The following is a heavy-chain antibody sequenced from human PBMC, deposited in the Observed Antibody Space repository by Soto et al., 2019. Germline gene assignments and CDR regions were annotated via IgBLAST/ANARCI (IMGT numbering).Heavy chain of an antibody. V-gene: IGHV1-2*02. J-gene: IGHJ5*02. CDR1: GYTFTGYY. D-gene: IGHD5-18*01. CDR2: INPNSGGT. CDR3: ARASMDTAIGNWFDP. Sequence: ASVKVSCKASGYTFTGYYIHWVRQAPGQGLEWMGWINPNSGGTNYAQKFQGRVTMTRDTSISTAYMELSGLRSDDTAVYYCARASMDTAIGNWFDPWGQGTMVTV.